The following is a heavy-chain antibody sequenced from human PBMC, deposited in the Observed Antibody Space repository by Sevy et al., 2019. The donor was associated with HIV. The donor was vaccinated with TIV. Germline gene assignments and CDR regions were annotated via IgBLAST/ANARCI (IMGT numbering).Heavy chain of an antibody. J-gene: IGHJ4*02. D-gene: IGHD6-19*01. CDR2: TYYRSKWYN. CDR1: GDSVSSNSAA. Sequence: KQSQTLSLTCAISGDSVSSNSAAWNWIRQSPSRGLEWLGRTYYRSKWYNDYAVSVTSRITINPDTSKNQFSLQLNSVTPEDTAVYFCARDRGAVAGRYFDYWGQGTLVTVSS. CDR3: ARDRGAVAGRYFDY. V-gene: IGHV6-1*01.